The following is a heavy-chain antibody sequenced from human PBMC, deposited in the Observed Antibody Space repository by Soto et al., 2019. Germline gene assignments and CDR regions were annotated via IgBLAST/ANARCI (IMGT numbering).Heavy chain of an antibody. CDR1: GFTFSSYA. J-gene: IGHJ4*02. Sequence: GGSLRLSCAASGFTFSSYAMNWVRQAPGKGLEWVSSISGSGGSTYYADSLRGRFTISRDNSKNTLYLQMNSLRAEDTAVYYCAFPDDSSGFDYWGQGTLVTVSS. CDR2: ISGSGGST. V-gene: IGHV3-23*01. D-gene: IGHD3-22*01. CDR3: AFPDDSSGFDY.